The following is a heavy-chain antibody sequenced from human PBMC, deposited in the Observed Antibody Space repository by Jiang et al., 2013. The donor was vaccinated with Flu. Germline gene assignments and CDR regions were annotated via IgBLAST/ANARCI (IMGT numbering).Heavy chain of an antibody. V-gene: IGHV3-23*01. D-gene: IGHD2-15*01. J-gene: IGHJ4*02. Sequence: RFTISRDNSKNTLYLQMNSLRAEDTAIYYCAKDLLRLPEAKFDYWGQGTLVTVSS. CDR3: AKDLLRLPEAKFDY.